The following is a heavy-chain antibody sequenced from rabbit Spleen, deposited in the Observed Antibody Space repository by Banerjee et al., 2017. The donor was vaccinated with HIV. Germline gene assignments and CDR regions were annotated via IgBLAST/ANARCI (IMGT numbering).Heavy chain of an antibody. CDR1: GFSFNSGYD. V-gene: IGHV1S45*01. D-gene: IGHD8-1*01. J-gene: IGHJ3*01. Sequence: EQLEESGGGLVKPEGSLTLTCKASGFSFNSGYDMCWVRQAPGKGLEWIACVYAGSSGSTYSATWAKGRFTISKTASTTVTLQMASLTAADTATYFCARDGAGGSYFALWGQGTLVTVS. CDR3: ARDGAGGSYFAL. CDR2: VYAGSSGST.